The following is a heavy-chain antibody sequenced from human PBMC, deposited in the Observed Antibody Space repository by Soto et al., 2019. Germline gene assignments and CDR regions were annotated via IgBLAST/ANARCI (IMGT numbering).Heavy chain of an antibody. D-gene: IGHD1-26*01. CDR3: GCGSLLYYFDS. CDR1: GGSISSSNW. Sequence: QVQLQESGPGLVKPSGTLSLTCAVSGGSISSSNWWSWVRQPPGKGLEWIGEIYHSGSTNYNPPLMNRVTTSVDKSKNQLSLKLSSVTAADTALYYCGCGSLLYYFDSWGQGTLVTVSS. J-gene: IGHJ4*02. CDR2: IYHSGST. V-gene: IGHV4-4*02.